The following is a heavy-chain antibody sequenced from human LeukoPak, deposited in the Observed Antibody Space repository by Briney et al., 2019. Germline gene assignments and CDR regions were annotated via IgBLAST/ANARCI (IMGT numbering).Heavy chain of an antibody. D-gene: IGHD1-20*01. CDR3: AASSPYNWKAHDY. CDR1: GHTHSKLS. J-gene: IGHJ4*02. V-gene: IGHV1-24*01. CDR2: FEPEDGKI. Sequence: GASVKVSCKVSGHTHSKLSMHWLRQAPGKGLEWMGGFEPEDGKIISAQKFLGRVTMTEGTSTDIAYMELTRLTSADTAVYYCAASSPYNWKAHDYWGQGTLLIVSS.